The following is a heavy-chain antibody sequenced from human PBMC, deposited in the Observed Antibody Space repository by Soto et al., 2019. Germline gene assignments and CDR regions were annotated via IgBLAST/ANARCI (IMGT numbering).Heavy chain of an antibody. CDR1: GFTFSSYA. D-gene: IGHD1-1*01. Sequence: GGSLRLSCAASGFTFSSYAIHWVRQAPGKGLEWVAVISYDGSNKDYADSVKGRFTVSRDSAKNTLYLQMNSLRADDTAVYYCARDLGGTKDSWGQGTLVTVSS. CDR3: ARDLGGTKDS. CDR2: ISYDGSNK. J-gene: IGHJ4*02. V-gene: IGHV3-30-3*01.